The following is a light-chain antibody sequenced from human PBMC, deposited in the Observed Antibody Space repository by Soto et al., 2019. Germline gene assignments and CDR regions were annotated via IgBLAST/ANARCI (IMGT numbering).Light chain of an antibody. V-gene: IGLV1-44*01. CDR2: SNS. Sequence: QAVVTQPPSASGTPGQRVTISCSGSSSNIGSNTGNWYQQLPGTAPKRLIYSNSQRPSGVPDRFSGSKSGTSASLAISGLQSEDEADYYCAAWDDSLNGWVFGGGTKLTVL. J-gene: IGLJ3*02. CDR1: SSNIGSNT. CDR3: AAWDDSLNGWV.